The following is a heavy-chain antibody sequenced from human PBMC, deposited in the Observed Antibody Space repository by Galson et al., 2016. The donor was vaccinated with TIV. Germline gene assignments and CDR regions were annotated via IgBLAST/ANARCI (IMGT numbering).Heavy chain of an antibody. CDR3: ARLSRQWLVYAFDI. Sequence: QSGAEVKKPGDSLKISCKGSGYFFPSYWIGWVRQMPGKGLEWMGIIYPGDSDTRYSPSLQGQVTISADKSISTAYLQWSSLKASATATYYCARLSRQWLVYAFDIWGQGTMVTVSS. CDR2: IYPGDSDT. D-gene: IGHD6-19*01. J-gene: IGHJ3*02. CDR1: GYFFPSYW. V-gene: IGHV5-51*01.